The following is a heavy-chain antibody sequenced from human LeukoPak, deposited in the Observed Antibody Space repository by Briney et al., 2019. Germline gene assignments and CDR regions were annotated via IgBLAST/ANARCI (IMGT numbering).Heavy chain of an antibody. Sequence: GRSLRLSCAASGFTFSSYGMHWVRQAPGKGLEWVAVISYDGSNKYYADSVKGRFTISRDNSKNTLYLQMNSPRAEDTAVYYCAKDVRYGSGFVYYGMDVWGKGTTVTVSS. CDR3: AKDVRYGSGFVYYGMDV. CDR2: ISYDGSNK. CDR1: GFTFSSYG. D-gene: IGHD3-10*01. V-gene: IGHV3-30*18. J-gene: IGHJ6*04.